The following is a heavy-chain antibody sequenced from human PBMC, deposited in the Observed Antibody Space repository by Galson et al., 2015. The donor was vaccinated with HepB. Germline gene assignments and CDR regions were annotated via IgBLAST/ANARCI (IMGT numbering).Heavy chain of an antibody. CDR3: ARVDDVVGSEGYFDY. CDR2: ISYDGSNK. D-gene: IGHD2-2*01. CDR1: GFTFSSYA. Sequence: SLRLSCAASGFTFSSYAMHWVRQAPGKGLEWVAVISYDGSNKYYADSVKGRFTISRDNSKSTLYLQMNSLRAEDTAVYYCARVDDVVGSEGYFDYWGQGTLVTVSS. J-gene: IGHJ4*02. V-gene: IGHV3-30-3*01.